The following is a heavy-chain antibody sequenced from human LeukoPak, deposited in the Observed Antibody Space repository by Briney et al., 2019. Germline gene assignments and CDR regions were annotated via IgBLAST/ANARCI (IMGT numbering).Heavy chain of an antibody. Sequence: GGSLRLSCAASGFTVSYNYMSWVRQAPGKGLEWGSVIYSGGSTYYADSVKGRFTISRDNSKKTLYFQRSSLRAGDTAVYYWASPPPPNLGYFYFWGQGTLVTVSS. CDR1: GFTVSYNY. V-gene: IGHV3-53*01. CDR3: ASPPPPNLGYFYF. CDR2: IYSGGST. D-gene: IGHD3-16*01. J-gene: IGHJ4*02.